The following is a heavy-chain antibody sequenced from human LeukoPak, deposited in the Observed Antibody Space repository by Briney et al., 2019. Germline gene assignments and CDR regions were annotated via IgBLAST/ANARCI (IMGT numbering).Heavy chain of an antibody. D-gene: IGHD2-2*01. CDR2: INSGSSVI. Sequence: GGSLRLSCAASGFIFSDYNMNWVRQAPGKGLEWISLINSGSSVIYYADSLKGRFTISRDNAKQSLYLQMDSLRVEDTAVYYCAKDMRRSYMDVWGKGTTVTVSS. CDR1: GFIFSDYN. CDR3: AKDMRRSYMDV. J-gene: IGHJ6*03. V-gene: IGHV3-48*01.